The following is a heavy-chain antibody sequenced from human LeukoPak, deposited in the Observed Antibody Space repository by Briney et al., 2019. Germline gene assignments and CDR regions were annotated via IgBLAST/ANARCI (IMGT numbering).Heavy chain of an antibody. CDR3: AKDRAVVGDYWYFDL. Sequence: PGGSLRLSCASSGFTFSIYAMSWVRQAPGKGLVWVSGISGSGGSTFYTDSVKGRFTISRDNSKNTLNLQMNSLRAEDTAVYYCAKDRAVVGDYWYFDLSGRGTLVTVSS. V-gene: IGHV3-23*01. J-gene: IGHJ2*01. D-gene: IGHD3-10*01. CDR2: ISGSGGST. CDR1: GFTFSIYA.